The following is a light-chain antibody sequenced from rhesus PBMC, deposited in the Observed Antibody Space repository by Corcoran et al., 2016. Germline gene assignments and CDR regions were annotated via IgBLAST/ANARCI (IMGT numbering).Light chain of an antibody. CDR2: GVS. Sequence: EIVMTQSPATLSLSPGERATLPCRASQRVSSSLAWYQQKPGQAPRLLIYGVSSRPTGIPDRFSGSGSGTDLTLTSRSLEPEDVAVYYCLQNDYWPEYSFGQGTRVEIK. V-gene: IGKV3-24*01. CDR1: QRVSSS. J-gene: IGKJ2*01. CDR3: LQNDYWPEYS.